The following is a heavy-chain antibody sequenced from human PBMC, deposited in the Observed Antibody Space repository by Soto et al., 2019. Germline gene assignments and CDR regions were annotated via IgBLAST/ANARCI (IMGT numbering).Heavy chain of an antibody. J-gene: IGHJ4*02. CDR2: ISIRGGDE. D-gene: IGHD1-1*01. Sequence: QVQLVESGGGVVQPGMSLRLSCAASGFTFSSYAMHWARQAPGKGLEWVTVISIRGGDEYYAESVRGRFTISRAESKNTLYLQMDSLRVEDTAVYYCARGTRVARQHLDYWGQGTLVTVSS. CDR3: ARGTRVARQHLDY. CDR1: GFTFSSYA. V-gene: IGHV3-30*03.